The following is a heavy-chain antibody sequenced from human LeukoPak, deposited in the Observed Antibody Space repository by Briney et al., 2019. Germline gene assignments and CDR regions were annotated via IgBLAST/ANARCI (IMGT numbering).Heavy chain of an antibody. CDR2: MSHNRGT. CDR3: ASYYASGVSAYNYYGMDV. V-gene: IGHV4-38-2*01. J-gene: IGHJ6*04. Sequence: PSETLSLTCAVSGHSISTGYYWGWIRQPPGKGLEWIGSMSHNRGTYYNPSLKSRVTISMDTSKNQISLRLTSVTAADTAVYYCASYYASGVSAYNYYGMDVWGKGTTITVSS. CDR1: GHSISTGYY. D-gene: IGHD3-10*01.